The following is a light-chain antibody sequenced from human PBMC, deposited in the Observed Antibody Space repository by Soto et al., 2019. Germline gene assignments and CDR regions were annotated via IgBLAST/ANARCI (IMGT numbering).Light chain of an antibody. Sequence: QSALTQPPSASGTPGQRVTISCSGSDSNIGSNTVNWYQQLPGTAPKLLIYRDNERPSGVPDRFSGSKSGNTASLTISGLQAEDEADYYCSSYSISAALVLFGGGTKVTVL. J-gene: IGLJ2*01. CDR3: SSYSISAALVL. CDR1: DSNIGSNT. CDR2: RDN. V-gene: IGLV1-44*01.